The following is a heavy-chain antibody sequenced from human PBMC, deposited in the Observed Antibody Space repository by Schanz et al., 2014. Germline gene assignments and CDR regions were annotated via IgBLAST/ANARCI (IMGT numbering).Heavy chain of an antibody. CDR2: ISYDGSHK. CDR3: ARDRQQLVGRIGYYYGMDV. J-gene: IGHJ6*02. D-gene: IGHD6-13*01. CDR1: GFTFSNFA. V-gene: IGHV3-30*04. Sequence: QVYLVQSGGGVVQPGRSLRLSCAASGFTFSNFAIHWVRQAPGKGLEWVAVISYDGSHKDYADSVKGRFTISRDNSKNALYLQMNSLRAEDTAVYYCARDRQQLVGRIGYYYGMDVWGQGTTVTVSS.